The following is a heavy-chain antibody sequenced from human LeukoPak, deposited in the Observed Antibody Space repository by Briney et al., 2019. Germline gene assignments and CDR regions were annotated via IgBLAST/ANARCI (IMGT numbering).Heavy chain of an antibody. J-gene: IGHJ5*02. CDR1: GFTFSSYG. D-gene: IGHD6-19*01. Sequence: GGSLRLSCAASGFTFSSYGMSWVRQAPGKGLEWVAVISYDGSNKYYADSVKGRFTISRDNSKNTLYLQMNSLRAEDTAVYYCPLITGYSSGWTTPWGQGTLVTVSS. CDR2: ISYDGSNK. CDR3: PLITGYSSGWTTP. V-gene: IGHV3-30*19.